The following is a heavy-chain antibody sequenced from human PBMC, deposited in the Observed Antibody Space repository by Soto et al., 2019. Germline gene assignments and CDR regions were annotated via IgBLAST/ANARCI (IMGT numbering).Heavy chain of an antibody. D-gene: IGHD2-21*02. CDR3: ARGGDWKFDY. Sequence: PSGTTDLASAVCGESMSIDKGWGWVRQPPGKGLEWIGEIYHSGRTNCNPSLKSRVTISVEKSKNQFSLELSSMTAADTAVYYCARGGDWKFDYWGQGSLVTVSS. CDR1: GESMSIDKG. J-gene: IGHJ4*02. V-gene: IGHV4-4*02. CDR2: IYHSGRT.